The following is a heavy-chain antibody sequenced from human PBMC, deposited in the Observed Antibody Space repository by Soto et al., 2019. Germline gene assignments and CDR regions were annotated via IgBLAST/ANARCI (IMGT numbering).Heavy chain of an antibody. CDR3: ARIAAAGTYFQH. Sequence: QVQLQESGPGLVKPSGTLSLTCAVSGGSISSSNWWSWVRQPPGKGLEWIGEIYHSGSTNYNPSLKSRVTISVDTATNQFSLKLSSVTAADTAVYYCARIAAAGTYFQHWGQGTLVTVSS. CDR2: IYHSGST. J-gene: IGHJ1*01. CDR1: GGSISSSNW. V-gene: IGHV4-4*02. D-gene: IGHD6-13*01.